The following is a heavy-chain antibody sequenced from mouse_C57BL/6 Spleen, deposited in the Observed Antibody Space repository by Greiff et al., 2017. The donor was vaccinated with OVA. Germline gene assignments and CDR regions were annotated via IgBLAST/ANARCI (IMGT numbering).Heavy chain of an antibody. V-gene: IGHV5-6*01. CDR1: GFTFSSYG. CDR3: ATVVATPSWFAY. Sequence: EVQGVESGGDLVKPGGSLKLSCAASGFTFSSYGMSWVRQTPDKRLEWVATISSGGSYTYYPDSVKGRFTISRDNAKNTLYLQMSSLKSEDTAMYYCATVVATPSWFAYWGQGTLVTVSA. CDR2: ISSGGSYT. J-gene: IGHJ3*01. D-gene: IGHD1-1*01.